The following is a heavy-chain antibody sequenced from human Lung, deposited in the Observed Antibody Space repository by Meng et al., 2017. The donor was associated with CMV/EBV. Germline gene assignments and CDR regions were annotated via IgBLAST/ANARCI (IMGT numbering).Heavy chain of an antibody. CDR2: FYYGGST. CDR3: ARSGPCNGGICYSGKFAS. Sequence: SETLSLTCTVSRASISTYYWSWIRQPPEKGLEWIGYFYYGGSTNYNHSLKSRVTILVDASKNQFSLKLSSVTAADTAIYYCARSGPCNGGICYSGKFASWGQGTLVTVSS. V-gene: IGHV4-59*01. J-gene: IGHJ5*01. D-gene: IGHD2-15*01. CDR1: RASISTYY.